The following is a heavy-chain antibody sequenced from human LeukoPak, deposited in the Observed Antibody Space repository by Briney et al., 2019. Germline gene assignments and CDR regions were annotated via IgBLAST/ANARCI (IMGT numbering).Heavy chain of an antibody. D-gene: IGHD4-23*01. CDR1: GFTFSSYW. J-gene: IGHJ4*02. CDR3: ASLYVVTTVVN. Sequence: GGSLRLSCAASGFTFSSYWMSWVRQAPGKGLEWVANIKQDGGEKYYVDSVKGRFTISRDNAKNSLYLQMNSLRAEDTALYYCASLYVVTTVVNWGQGTLVTVSS. V-gene: IGHV3-7*03. CDR2: IKQDGGEK.